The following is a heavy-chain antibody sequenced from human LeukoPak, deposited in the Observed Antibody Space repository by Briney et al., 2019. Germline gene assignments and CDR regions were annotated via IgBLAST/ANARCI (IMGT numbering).Heavy chain of an antibody. D-gene: IGHD1-26*01. CDR1: VYTFTGYY. Sequence: SVKVSCKASVYTFTGYYMHWVRQAPGQGLEWMGGIIPIFGTANYAQKFQGRVTITADESTSTAYMELSCLRSEDTAVYYCARHHGWELLDAFDIWGQGTMVTVSS. CDR3: ARHHGWELLDAFDI. V-gene: IGHV1-69*13. J-gene: IGHJ3*02. CDR2: IIPIFGTA.